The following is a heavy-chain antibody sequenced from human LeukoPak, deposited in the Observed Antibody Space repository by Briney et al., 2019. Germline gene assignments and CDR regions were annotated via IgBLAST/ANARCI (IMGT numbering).Heavy chain of an antibody. D-gene: IGHD1-14*01. V-gene: IGHV3-48*03. J-gene: IGHJ6*03. CDR1: GFTLSSFK. CDR3: ARDRGNQRGYYYYYMDV. CDR2: ISSSGRTI. Sequence: GGFLRLSCAASGFTLSSFKMNWGRQAPGEGLGWVSYISSSGRTIYYADSVKGRFTISRDNAKSSLYLQMNSLRAEDTAVYYCARDRGNQRGYYYYYMDVWGKGTTVTVSS.